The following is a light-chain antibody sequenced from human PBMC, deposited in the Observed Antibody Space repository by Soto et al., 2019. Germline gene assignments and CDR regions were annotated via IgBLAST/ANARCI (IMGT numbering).Light chain of an antibody. CDR2: DVS. CDR3: SSFTGSNYV. J-gene: IGLJ1*01. V-gene: IGLV2-14*03. Sequence: QSALTQPASVSGSPGQSITISCAGTISDVGCYNFVSWYQQYPGKAAKLMICDVSIRPSGVSTRFSGSKSGNTASLTISGLHAEDEADYYRSSFTGSNYVFETGTKVPV. CDR1: ISDVGCYNF.